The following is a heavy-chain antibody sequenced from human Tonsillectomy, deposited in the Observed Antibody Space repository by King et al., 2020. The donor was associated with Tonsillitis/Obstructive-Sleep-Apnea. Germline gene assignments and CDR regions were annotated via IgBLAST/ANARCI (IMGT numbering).Heavy chain of an antibody. V-gene: IGHV3-23*04. D-gene: IGHD1-26*01. J-gene: IGHJ3*02. CDR3: AKDREWELRPDAFDI. CDR2: ISGSGGST. CDR1: GVTFSSYA. Sequence: VQLVESGGGLVQPGGSLRLSCAASGVTFSSYAMSWVRQAPGKGLGWVSAISGSGGSTYDADSVKGRFTVSRDNSKNTLYLQMNSLRAEDTAVYYCAKDREWELRPDAFDIWGQGTMVTVSS.